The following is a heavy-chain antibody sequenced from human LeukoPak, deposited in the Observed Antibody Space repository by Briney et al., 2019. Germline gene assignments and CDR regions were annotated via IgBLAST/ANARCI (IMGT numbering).Heavy chain of an antibody. CDR1: GYSISSGYY. D-gene: IGHD3-3*01. J-gene: IGHJ4*02. CDR3: ERVGYDFWSGYYRSRSFDY. CDR2: IYHSGST. V-gene: IGHV4-38-2*02. Sequence: SDTLSLTCTVSGYSISSGYYWGWIRQPPGKGLEWIGSIYHSGSTYYNPSLKSRVTISVDTSKNQFSLKLSSVTAADAAVYYCERVGYDFWSGYYRSRSFDYWGKGTLVTVSS.